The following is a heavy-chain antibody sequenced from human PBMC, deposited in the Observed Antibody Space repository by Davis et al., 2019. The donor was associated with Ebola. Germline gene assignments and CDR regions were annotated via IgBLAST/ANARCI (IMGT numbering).Heavy chain of an antibody. Sequence: SETLSLTCTVSGASISSRSYYWGWIRQPPGKGLEWVGSFSYGDNTHYYNPSLRSRVTISVDTSRNQFSLKLSSVTAADTAVYYCARHLGWFDPWGLGTLVTVSS. V-gene: IGHV4-39*01. CDR3: ARHLGWFDP. CDR1: GASISSRSYY. D-gene: IGHD3-16*01. J-gene: IGHJ5*02. CDR2: FSYGDNT.